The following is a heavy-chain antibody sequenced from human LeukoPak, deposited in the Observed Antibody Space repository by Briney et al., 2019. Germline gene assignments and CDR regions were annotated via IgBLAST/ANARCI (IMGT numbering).Heavy chain of an antibody. D-gene: IGHD3-3*01. V-gene: IGHV3-30*18. CDR1: GFTFSSYG. CDR2: ISYDGSNK. Sequence: GGSLRLSCAASGFTFSSYGMHWVRQAPGKGLEWVAVISYDGSNKYYADPVKDRFTISRDNSKNTLYLQMNSLRAEDTAAYYCAKDHRPIFHYYGMDVWGQGTTVTVSS. J-gene: IGHJ6*02. CDR3: AKDHRPIFHYYGMDV.